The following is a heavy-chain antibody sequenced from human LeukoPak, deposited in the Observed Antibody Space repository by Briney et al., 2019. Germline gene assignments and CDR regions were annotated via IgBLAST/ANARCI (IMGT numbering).Heavy chain of an antibody. CDR3: ARVAVVGATFDY. V-gene: IGHV1-8*01. CDR2: MNPNSGNT. J-gene: IGHJ4*02. Sequence: GASVKVSCKASGYTFTSYDINWVRQATGQGLEWMGWMNPNSGNTGYAQKFQGRVTMTRNTSISTAYMELSSLRSEDTAVYYCARVAVVGATFDYWGQGTLVTVSS. D-gene: IGHD1-26*01. CDR1: GYTFTSYD.